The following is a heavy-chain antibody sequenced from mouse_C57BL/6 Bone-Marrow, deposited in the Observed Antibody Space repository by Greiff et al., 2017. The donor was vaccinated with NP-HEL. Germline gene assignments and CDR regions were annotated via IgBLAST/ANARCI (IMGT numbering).Heavy chain of an antibody. D-gene: IGHD1-1*01. CDR1: GFSLTSYG. V-gene: IGHV2-6-1*01. CDR2: IWSDGST. Sequence: VHLVESGPGLVAPSQSLSITCTVSGFSLTSYGVHWVRQPPGKGLEWLVVIWSDGSTTYNSALKSRLSISKDNSKSQVFLKMNSLQTDDTAMYYCARHYYGSRQDYAMDYWGQGTSVTVSS. CDR3: ARHYYGSRQDYAMDY. J-gene: IGHJ4*01.